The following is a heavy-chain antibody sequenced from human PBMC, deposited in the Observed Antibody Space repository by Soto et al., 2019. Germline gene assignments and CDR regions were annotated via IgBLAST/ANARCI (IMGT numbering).Heavy chain of an antibody. V-gene: IGHV4-34*01. Sequence: LALTCAAYGGSFSGYYWSWIRQPPGKGLEWIGEINHSGSTNYNPSLKSRVTISVDTSKNQFSLKLSSVTAADTAVYYCARASYSSSWYWFDPWGQGTLVIVSS. CDR2: INHSGST. J-gene: IGHJ5*02. CDR1: GGSFSGYY. D-gene: IGHD6-13*01. CDR3: ARASYSSSWYWFDP.